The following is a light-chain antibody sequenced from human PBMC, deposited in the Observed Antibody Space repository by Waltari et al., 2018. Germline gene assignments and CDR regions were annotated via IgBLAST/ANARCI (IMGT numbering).Light chain of an antibody. CDR3: QQFDRSPPVT. CDR2: DAS. V-gene: IGKV3-20*01. Sequence: VLTQSPGTLSVSPGERATLSCRASQSVRLAWYQQKPGQAPRHLIHDASKRAACIPDRFSGSGSGTDFTLTISRLEPEDFAVYYCQQFDRSPPVTFGGGTKVEIK. CDR1: QSVR. J-gene: IGKJ4*01.